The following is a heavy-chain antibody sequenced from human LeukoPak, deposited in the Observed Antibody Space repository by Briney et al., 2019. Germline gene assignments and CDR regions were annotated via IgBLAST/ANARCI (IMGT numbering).Heavy chain of an antibody. CDR2: ISSSSLYI. CDR3: VREAYEYHFDY. D-gene: IGHD5-12*01. J-gene: IGHJ4*02. Sequence: PGGSLRLSCAASGFTFSDYSMNWVRQAPGKGLEWVSYISSSSLYINYADSVKGRFTVSRDNAKNSLFLQMNSLRAEDTAVYYCVREAYEYHFDYWGQGTLVTVSS. V-gene: IGHV3-21*06. CDR1: GFTFSDYS.